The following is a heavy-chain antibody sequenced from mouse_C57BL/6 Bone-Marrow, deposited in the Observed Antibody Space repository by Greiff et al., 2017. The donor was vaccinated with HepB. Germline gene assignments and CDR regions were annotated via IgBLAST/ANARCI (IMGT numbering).Heavy chain of an antibody. V-gene: IGHV1-26*01. Sequence: VQLQQSGPELVKPGASVKISCKASGYTFTDYYMNWVKQSHGKSLEWIGDINPNNGGTSYNQKFKGKATLTVDKSSSTAYMELRSLTSEDSAVYYCARWDYYGSSYVGYYFDYWGQGTTLTVSS. J-gene: IGHJ2*01. CDR1: GYTFTDYY. CDR2: INPNNGGT. CDR3: ARWDYYGSSYVGYYFDY. D-gene: IGHD1-1*01.